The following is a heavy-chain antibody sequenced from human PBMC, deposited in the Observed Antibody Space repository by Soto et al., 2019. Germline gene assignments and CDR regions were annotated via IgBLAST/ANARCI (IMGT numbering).Heavy chain of an antibody. CDR1: GYIFTSYG. D-gene: IGHD4-17*01. Sequence: QAHLVQSGPEVKKPGASVKVSCKGSGYIFTSYGIAWVRQAPGQGLEWMGWISAHNGNTEYAQKFQGRVTATRHTSTSTAYLELRSLRSDVTALYYCARGRYGDYWGQGALVTVSS. CDR2: ISAHNGNT. V-gene: IGHV1-18*01. J-gene: IGHJ4*02. CDR3: ARGRYGDY.